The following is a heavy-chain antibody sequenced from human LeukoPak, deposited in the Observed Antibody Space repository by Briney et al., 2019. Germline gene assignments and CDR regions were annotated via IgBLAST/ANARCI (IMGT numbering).Heavy chain of an antibody. CDR3: VRDAYGSGKGYFDY. D-gene: IGHD3-10*01. CDR1: GYTFTTYG. Sequence: GASVKVSCKASGYTFTTYGLSRVRQAPGQGLEWMGWISANNGNTNYAQKLQGRVTMTAGTSTSTAYMELRSLRSDDTAVYYCVRDAYGSGKGYFDYWGQGTLVTVSS. J-gene: IGHJ4*02. CDR2: ISANNGNT. V-gene: IGHV1-18*01.